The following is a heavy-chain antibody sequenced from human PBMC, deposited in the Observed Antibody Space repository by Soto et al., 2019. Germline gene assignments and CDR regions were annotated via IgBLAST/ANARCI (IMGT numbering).Heavy chain of an antibody. CDR1: GFTFSSYS. D-gene: IGHD6-19*01. J-gene: IGHJ4*02. CDR3: AGEGIAVAGTLDY. Sequence: EVQLVESGGGLVKPGGSLRLSCAASGFTFSSYSMNWVRQAPGKGLEWVSSISSSSSYIYYADSVKGRFTISRDNAKNSLYLQMNSLRAEDTAVYYFAGEGIAVAGTLDYWGQGTLVTVSS. V-gene: IGHV3-21*01. CDR2: ISSSSSYI.